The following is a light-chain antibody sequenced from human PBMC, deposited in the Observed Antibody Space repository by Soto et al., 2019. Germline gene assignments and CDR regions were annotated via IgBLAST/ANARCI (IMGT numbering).Light chain of an antibody. CDR1: KLGDKY. CDR2: QDS. Sequence: SYELTQPPSVSVSPGQTASITCSGDKLGDKYACWYQQKPGQSLVLVIYQDSKRPSGIPERFSGSNSGNTATLTISGTQAMDEADYYCQAWDSSTANVFGTGTKLTVL. V-gene: IGLV3-1*01. CDR3: QAWDSSTANV. J-gene: IGLJ1*01.